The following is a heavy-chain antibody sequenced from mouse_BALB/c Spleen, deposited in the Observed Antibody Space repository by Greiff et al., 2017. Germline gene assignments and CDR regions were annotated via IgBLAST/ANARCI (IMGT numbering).Heavy chain of an antibody. CDR1: GFTFSSYA. V-gene: IGHV5-9-3*01. J-gene: IGHJ4*01. Sequence: DVKLVESGGGLVKPGGSLKLSCAASGFTFSSYAMSWVRQTPEKRLEWVATISSGGSYTYYPDSVKGRFTISRDNAKNTLYLQMSSLRSEDTAMYYCARWMDYWGQGTSVTVSS. CDR2: ISSGGSYT. CDR3: ARWMDY.